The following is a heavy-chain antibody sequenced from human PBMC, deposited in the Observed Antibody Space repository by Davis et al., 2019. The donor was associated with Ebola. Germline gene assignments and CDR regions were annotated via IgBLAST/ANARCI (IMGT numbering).Heavy chain of an antibody. CDR2: INHSGST. CDR1: GGSFSGYY. D-gene: IGHD6-13*01. V-gene: IGHV4-34*01. Sequence: MPSETLSLTCAVYGGSFSGYYWSWNRQPPGKGLEWIGEINHSGSTNYNPSLKSRVTISVDTSKNQFSLKLSSVTAADTAVYYCARGRVWYSSSWRFDYWGQGTQVTVSS. CDR3: ARGRVWYSSSWRFDY. J-gene: IGHJ4*02.